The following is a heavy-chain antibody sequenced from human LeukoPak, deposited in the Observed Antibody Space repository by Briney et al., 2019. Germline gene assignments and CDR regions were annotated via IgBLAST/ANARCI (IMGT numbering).Heavy chain of an antibody. D-gene: IGHD3-22*01. J-gene: IGHJ4*02. Sequence: GGSLRLSCAASGFTFSTYGMHWVRQAPGKGLEWVAVILYDGSDKYYADSVKGRFTISRDNSKNTLYLQMNSLRAEDTAVYYCAKDQSGGYYGYFDYWGQGTLVTVSS. V-gene: IGHV3-30*18. CDR1: GFTFSTYG. CDR3: AKDQSGGYYGYFDY. CDR2: ILYDGSDK.